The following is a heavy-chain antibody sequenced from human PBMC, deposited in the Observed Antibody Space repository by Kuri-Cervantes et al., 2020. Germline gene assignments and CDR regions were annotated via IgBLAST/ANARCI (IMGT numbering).Heavy chain of an antibody. D-gene: IGHD3-22*01. CDR3: AREISLVVVITSFDY. CDR2: ISYDGSNK. J-gene: IGHJ4*02. CDR1: GFTFSSYA. V-gene: IGHV3-30-3*01. Sequence: LSLTCAASGFTFSSYAMHWVRQAPGKGLEWVAVISYDGSNKYYADSVKGRFTISRDNSKNTLYLQMNSLRAEDTAVYYCAREISLVVVITSFDYWGQGTLVTVSS.